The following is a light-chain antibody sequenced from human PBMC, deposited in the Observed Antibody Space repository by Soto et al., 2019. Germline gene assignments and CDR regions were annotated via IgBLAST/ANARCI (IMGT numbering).Light chain of an antibody. CDR2: EGT. Sequence: QSGLTQPASVSGSPGQSITISYTGPSGDGGNYNLVSWYRQRPGKAPKLIIYEGTKRHAGVSTRFSGSISANAASLTISGLQAEDEADYYCCSYAETNDFVVFGGGTKLTVL. V-gene: IGLV2-23*01. J-gene: IGLJ3*02. CDR3: CSYAETNDFVV. CDR1: SGDGGNYNL.